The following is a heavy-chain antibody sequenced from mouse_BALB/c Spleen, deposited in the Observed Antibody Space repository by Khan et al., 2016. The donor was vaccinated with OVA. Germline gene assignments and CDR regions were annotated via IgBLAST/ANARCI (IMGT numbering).Heavy chain of an antibody. Sequence: EVQLQQSGPELEKPGASVKISCKASGYSFTGYNMNWVKQSNEKSLEWIGNIDPYYGGATYNQKFKGKATLTVDKSSSTAYMQLKSLKSADSALYYCTRGYGNYVRYYFDYWCQGTTLTVSS. CDR3: TRGYGNYVRYYFDY. J-gene: IGHJ2*01. CDR2: IDPYYGGA. D-gene: IGHD2-10*02. CDR1: GYSFTGYN. V-gene: IGHV1-42*01.